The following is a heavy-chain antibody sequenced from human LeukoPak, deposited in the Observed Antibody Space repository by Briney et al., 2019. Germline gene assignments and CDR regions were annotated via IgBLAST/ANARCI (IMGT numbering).Heavy chain of an antibody. V-gene: IGHV3-30*18. Sequence: PGRSLRLSCAASGFTFSSYGIHCVRQAPGKGLGWVAVISYDGSNQYYADSVKGRFTISRANSKNMLSLQMSSLRAEDTAVYYCAKCLAGYQVPCFVADYWGQGTLVTVSS. D-gene: IGHD2-2*01. CDR1: GFTFSSYG. CDR2: ISYDGSNQ. J-gene: IGHJ4*02. CDR3: AKCLAGYQVPCFVADY.